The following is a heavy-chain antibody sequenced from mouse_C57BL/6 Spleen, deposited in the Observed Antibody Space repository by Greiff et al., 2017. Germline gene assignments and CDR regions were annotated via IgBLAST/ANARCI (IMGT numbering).Heavy chain of an antibody. CDR2: IDPSDSYT. V-gene: IGHV1-50*01. Sequence: QVQLKQPGAELVKPGASVKLSCKASGYTFTSYWMQWVKQRPGQGLEWIGEIDPSDSYTNYNQKFKGKATLTVDTSSSTAYMQLSSLTSEDSAVYYCARDTPVDYWGQGPPPTVSS. CDR3: ARDTPVDY. CDR1: GYTFTSYW. J-gene: IGHJ2*01.